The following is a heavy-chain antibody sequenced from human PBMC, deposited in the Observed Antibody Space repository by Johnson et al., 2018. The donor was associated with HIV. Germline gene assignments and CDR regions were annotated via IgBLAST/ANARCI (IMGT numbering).Heavy chain of an antibody. CDR3: ARERIGYSSSGDAFDI. CDR2: INNDGRST. CDR1: GFTFSSYW. Sequence: MQLVESGGGLVQPGGSLRLSCAASGFTFSSYWMYWVRQAPGKGLVWVSRINNDGRSTTYADSVKGRFTISRDNAKNTLYLQMNSLRAEDTAVYYCARERIGYSSSGDAFDIWGQGTMVTVSS. D-gene: IGHD6-13*01. V-gene: IGHV3-74*01. J-gene: IGHJ3*02.